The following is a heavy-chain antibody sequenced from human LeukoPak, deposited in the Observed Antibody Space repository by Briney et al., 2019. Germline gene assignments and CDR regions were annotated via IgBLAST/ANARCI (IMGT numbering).Heavy chain of an antibody. J-gene: IGHJ4*02. CDR1: GFTFSSYR. Sequence: GGSLRLSCAASGFTFSSYRMNWVRQAPGKGLEWVSSIRSSSNYIYYADSVKGRFTISRDNAKNSLYLQMNSLRAEDTAIYYCAKVGYCSGASCYSSDYWGQGTLVTVSS. CDR3: AKVGYCSGASCYSSDY. D-gene: IGHD2-15*01. V-gene: IGHV3-21*01. CDR2: IRSSSNYI.